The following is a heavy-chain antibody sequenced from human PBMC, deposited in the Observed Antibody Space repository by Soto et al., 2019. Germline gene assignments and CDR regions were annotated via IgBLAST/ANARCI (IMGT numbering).Heavy chain of an antibody. J-gene: IGHJ6*02. CDR1: GVSFSSYD. CDR3: AKATRYYYYGMDV. V-gene: IGHV3-13*01. Sequence: EVQLVESGGGLVQTGGSLRLSCEGSGVSFSSYDMHWVRQAAGKRLEWVAAIGADGDTYYSDSVKGRPTISRENTKNSWYLQMTSLRTGDTGVYHCAKATRYYYYGMDVWGQGTMVTVSS. CDR2: IGADGDT.